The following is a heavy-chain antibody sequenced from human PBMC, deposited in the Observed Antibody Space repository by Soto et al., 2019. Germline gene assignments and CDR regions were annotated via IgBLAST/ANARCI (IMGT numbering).Heavy chain of an antibody. V-gene: IGHV1-69*06. Sequence: SVKVSCKASGGTFSSYAISWVRQAPGQGLEWMGGIIPIFGTANYAQKFQGRVTITADKSTSTAYMELSSLRSEDTAVYYCARDTSPCYDFWSGYPRFDYWGQGTLVTVYS. CDR1: GGTFSSYA. CDR3: ARDTSPCYDFWSGYPRFDY. D-gene: IGHD3-3*01. CDR2: IIPIFGTA. J-gene: IGHJ4*02.